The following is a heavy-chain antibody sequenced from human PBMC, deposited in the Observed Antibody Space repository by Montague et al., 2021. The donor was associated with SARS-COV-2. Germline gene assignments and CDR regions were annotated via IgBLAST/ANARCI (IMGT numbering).Heavy chain of an antibody. J-gene: IGHJ4*02. CDR3: AREWSVVSPFDY. V-gene: IGHV1-18*01. CDR2: ISAYNGNT. CDR1: GYTFTSYG. Sequence: LGKVSFKASGYTFTSYGISWVRQAPGQGLEWMGWISAYNGNTNYAQKLQGRVTMTTDTSTSTAYMELRSLRSDDTAVYYCAREWSVVSPFDYWGQGTLVTVSS. D-gene: IGHD2-15*01.